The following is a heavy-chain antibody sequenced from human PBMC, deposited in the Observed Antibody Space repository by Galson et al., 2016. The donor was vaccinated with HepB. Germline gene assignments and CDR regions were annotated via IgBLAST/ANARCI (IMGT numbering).Heavy chain of an antibody. CDR3: AHRMRGPADY. CDR1: GFSLASTGVG. V-gene: IGHV2-5*02. Sequence: PALVKPTQTLTLTCTFSGFSLASTGVGVGWVRQPPGKALEWRALIYWDDDKRYSPSLKSRLTITKDTSKNQVVLTMTNMDPVDTGTYYVAHRMRGPADYCGHGTLVTVSS. J-gene: IGHJ4*01. CDR2: IYWDDDK.